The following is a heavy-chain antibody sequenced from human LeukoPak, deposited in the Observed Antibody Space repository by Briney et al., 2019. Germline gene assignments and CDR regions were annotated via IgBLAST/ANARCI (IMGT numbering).Heavy chain of an antibody. V-gene: IGHV3-21*01. CDR3: ARDRSYGFDY. J-gene: IGHJ4*02. Sequence: PGGSLRPSCAASGFTFSSYSMNWVRQAPGKGLEWVSSISSSSSYIYYADSVKGRFTISRDNAKNSLFLQMNSLRAEDTALYYCARDRSYGFDYWGQGTLVTVSS. CDR2: ISSSSSYI. D-gene: IGHD5-18*01. CDR1: GFTFSSYS.